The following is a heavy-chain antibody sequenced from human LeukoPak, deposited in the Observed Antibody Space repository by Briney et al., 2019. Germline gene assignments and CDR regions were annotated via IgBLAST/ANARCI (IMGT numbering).Heavy chain of an antibody. CDR3: ARDRRGGYCSGNTCYSGFDY. CDR2: ISYDGSNK. CDR1: GFAFSSST. J-gene: IGHJ4*02. V-gene: IGHV3-30-3*01. Sequence: GTSLRLSCAASGFAFSSSTLHWVRPAPGKGLEWVALISYDGSNKYYGDSVKGRFTISRDNSKNSLYLQVNSLRPEDTAVYYCARDRRGGYCSGNTCYSGFDYWGQGTLVTVSS. D-gene: IGHD2-15*01.